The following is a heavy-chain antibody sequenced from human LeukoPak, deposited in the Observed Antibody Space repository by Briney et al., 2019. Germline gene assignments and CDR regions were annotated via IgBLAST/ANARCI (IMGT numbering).Heavy chain of an antibody. J-gene: IGHJ4*02. CDR1: GFPFSSYG. CDR3: ARDGDSSGYYVNFDY. Sequence: GGSLRLSCAASGFPFSSYGMHWVRQAPGKGLVWVSRINGDGSSTNYADSVKGRFTISRDNAKNTLYLQMNGLRAEDTAVYYCARDGDSSGYYVNFDYWGRGTLVTVSS. CDR2: INGDGSST. D-gene: IGHD3-22*01. V-gene: IGHV3-74*01.